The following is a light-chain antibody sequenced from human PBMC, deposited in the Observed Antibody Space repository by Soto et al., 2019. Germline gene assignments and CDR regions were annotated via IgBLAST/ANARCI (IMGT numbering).Light chain of an antibody. CDR3: QQYNSLFIT. Sequence: DIPMTQSPSTLSASVGDRVTITCRASQSISSWLAWYQQKPGKAPKLLIYDASSLESGVPSRVSGSGSGREFPLTIRSLQPDDFATYSCQQYNSLFITFGQGTKLEIK. V-gene: IGKV1-5*01. J-gene: IGKJ2*01. CDR1: QSISSW. CDR2: DAS.